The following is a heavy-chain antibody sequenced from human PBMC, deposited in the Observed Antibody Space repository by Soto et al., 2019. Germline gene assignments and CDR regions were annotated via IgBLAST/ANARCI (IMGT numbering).Heavy chain of an antibody. V-gene: IGHV3-74*01. J-gene: IGHJ6*02. CDR1: GFTFSSYW. CDR3: AREGIAAAYDYYYGMDV. D-gene: IGHD6-13*01. Sequence: GGSLRLSCAASGFTFSSYWMHWVRQAPGKGLVWVSRINSDGSSTSYADSVKGLFTISRDNAKNTLYLQMNSLRAEDTAVYYCAREGIAAAYDYYYGMDVWGQGTTVTVSS. CDR2: INSDGSST.